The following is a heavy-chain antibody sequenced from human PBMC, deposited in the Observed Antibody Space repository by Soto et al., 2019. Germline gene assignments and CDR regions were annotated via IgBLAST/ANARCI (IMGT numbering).Heavy chain of an antibody. CDR1: GFTFRNYG. V-gene: IGHV3-30*02. D-gene: IGHD1-26*01. CDR3: AKDLEVVGANRWGYDS. J-gene: IGHJ5*01. CDR2: IQYDGSKK. Sequence: PGGSLGLSCEASGFTFRNYGMHWVRQTPVKGLEWVAGIQYDGSKKYYAESVKGRFTISRDNSKNTLYLEIDSLRAEDTAVYYCAKDLEVVGANRWGYDSWGQGT.